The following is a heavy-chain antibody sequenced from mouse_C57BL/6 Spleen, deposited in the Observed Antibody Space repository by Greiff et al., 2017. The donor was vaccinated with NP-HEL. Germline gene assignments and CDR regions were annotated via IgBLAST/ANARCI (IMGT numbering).Heavy chain of an antibody. Sequence: EVQLQQSGPELVKPGASVKISCKASGYSFTGYYMNWVKQSPEKSLEWIGEINPSTGGTTYNQKFKAKATLTVDESSSTAYMQLKSLTSEDSAVYYCARGPASGYYFDYWGQGTTLTVSS. J-gene: IGHJ2*01. CDR3: ARGPASGYYFDY. CDR1: GYSFTGYY. V-gene: IGHV1-42*01. CDR2: INPSTGGT. D-gene: IGHD6-1*01.